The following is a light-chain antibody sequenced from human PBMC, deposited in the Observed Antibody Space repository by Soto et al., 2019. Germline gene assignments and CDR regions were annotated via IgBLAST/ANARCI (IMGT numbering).Light chain of an antibody. J-gene: IGLJ1*01. Sequence: QSALSQPPSASGSPGQSVTISCTGTSSDVGGYNYVSWYQQRPGKAPKLTIYEVSKRPSGVPDRFSGSKSGNTASLTVSGLQAEDEADYYCSSYAGSTSNYVFGTGTKLTVL. CDR3: SSYAGSTSNYV. V-gene: IGLV2-8*01. CDR1: SSDVGGYNY. CDR2: EVS.